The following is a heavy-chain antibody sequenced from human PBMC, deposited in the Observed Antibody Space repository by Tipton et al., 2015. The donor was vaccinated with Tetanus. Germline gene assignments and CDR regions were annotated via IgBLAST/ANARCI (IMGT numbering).Heavy chain of an antibody. CDR3: ARDQARGARGWNYFDY. CDR1: GGPISSGGYY. J-gene: IGHJ4*02. V-gene: IGHV4-31*03. D-gene: IGHD1-26*01. CDR2: IYYSGST. Sequence: LVKPTQTLSLSCTVSGGPISSGGYYWSWIRQHPGKSLEWIGDIYYSGSTYYNPSLKSRVTLSVDTSKNQFSLKLNSVSAADTAVYYCARDQARGARGWNYFDYWGQGTLVTVSS.